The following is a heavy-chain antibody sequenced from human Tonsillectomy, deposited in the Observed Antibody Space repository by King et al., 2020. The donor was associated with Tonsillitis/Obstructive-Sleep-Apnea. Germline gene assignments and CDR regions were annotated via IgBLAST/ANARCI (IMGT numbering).Heavy chain of an antibody. V-gene: IGHV3-7*02. J-gene: IGHJ4*02. CDR3: AKNFEARWLPPY. Sequence: VQLVESGGGLVQPGGSLRLSCAASGFTFNTFWMTWVRQATGKGLEWVATIKEDGTEKYSVDSVEGRFTISRDNAKNSLYLQMNRLTAEDTAVYYCAKNFEARWLPPYWGQGTLVTVSS. CDR2: IKEDGTEK. D-gene: IGHD3-9*01. CDR1: GFTFNTFW.